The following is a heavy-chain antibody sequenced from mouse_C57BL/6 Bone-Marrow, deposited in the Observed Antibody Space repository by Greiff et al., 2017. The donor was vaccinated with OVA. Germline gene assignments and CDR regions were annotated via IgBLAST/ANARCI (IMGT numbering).Heavy chain of an antibody. CDR3: ATDY. V-gene: IGHV1-61*01. CDR2: IYPSDSET. Sequence: VQLQPPGAELVRPGSSVKLSCQASGYPFPRYGMDWVKPRPGQGLEWIGNIYPSDSETNYNQKFKDKATLTVDKSSSTAYMQLSSLTSEDSAVYYCATDYWGQGTTLTVSS. CDR1: GYPFPRYG. J-gene: IGHJ2*01.